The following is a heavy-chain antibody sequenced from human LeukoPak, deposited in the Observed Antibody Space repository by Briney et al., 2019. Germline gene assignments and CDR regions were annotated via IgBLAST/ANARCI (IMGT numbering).Heavy chain of an antibody. J-gene: IGHJ5*02. CDR1: GFTFSSYA. D-gene: IGHD3-10*01. CDR3: ARDGVLWFGEFALFNWFDP. Sequence: WRSLRLSCAASGFTFSSYAMHWVRQAPGKGLEWVAVISYDGSNKYYADSVKRRFTISRDNSKNTLYLQMNSLRAEDTAVYYCARDGVLWFGEFALFNWFDPWGQGTLVTVCS. CDR2: ISYDGSNK. V-gene: IGHV3-30*04.